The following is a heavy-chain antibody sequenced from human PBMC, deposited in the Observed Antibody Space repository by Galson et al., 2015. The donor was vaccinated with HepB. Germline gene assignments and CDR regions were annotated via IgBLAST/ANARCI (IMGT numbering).Heavy chain of an antibody. CDR1: GYDFTTYW. D-gene: IGHD3-10*01. J-gene: IGHJ6*02. Sequence: QSGAEVKKPGESLKIACQGSGYDFTTYWIAWVRQMPGKGLEWMGIIYPGDSEPIYSPSFRGQVTMSGDKSISTAYLQWSSLKASDTGIYYCARRTTMIRGPAAYGLDVWGQGTTVTVSS. CDR2: IYPGDSEP. V-gene: IGHV5-51*01. CDR3: ARRTTMIRGPAAYGLDV.